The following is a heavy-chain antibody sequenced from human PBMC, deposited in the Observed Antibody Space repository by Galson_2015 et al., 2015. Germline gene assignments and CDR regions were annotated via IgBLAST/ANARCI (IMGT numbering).Heavy chain of an antibody. V-gene: IGHV3-23*01. CDR1: GFTFSSYD. CDR2: ISGSGGRT. Sequence: SLRLSCAASGFTFSSYDMSWVRQAPGKGLEWVSGISGSGGRTDYAGSVEGRFTISRDNSKNTLYLQMNNLRAEDTAVYFCAKDVVAPVVTSIPYFQYYDMDVCGQGTTVTVSS. J-gene: IGHJ6*02. D-gene: IGHD2-21*02. CDR3: AKDVVAPVVTSIPYFQYYDMDV.